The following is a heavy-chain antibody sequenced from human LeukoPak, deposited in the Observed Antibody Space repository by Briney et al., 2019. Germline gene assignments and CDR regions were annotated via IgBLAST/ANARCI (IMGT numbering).Heavy chain of an antibody. CDR2: IYYSGST. J-gene: IGHJ6*02. CDR1: GGSLSSYY. V-gene: IGHV4-39*07. D-gene: IGHD2-15*01. Sequence: SETLSLTCTVSGGSLSSYYWSWIRQPPGKGLEWIGSIYYSGSTYYNPSLKSRVTISVDTSKNQFSLKLSSVTAADTAVYYCARDDATRLVALYGMDVWGQGTTVTVSS. CDR3: ARDDATRLVALYGMDV.